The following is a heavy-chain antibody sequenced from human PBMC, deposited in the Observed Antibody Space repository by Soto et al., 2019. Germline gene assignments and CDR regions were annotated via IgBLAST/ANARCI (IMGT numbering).Heavy chain of an antibody. J-gene: IGHJ6*02. CDR1: GFTFGGYA. Sequence: GSLRLSCTASGFTFGGYAMSWFRQAPGKGLEWVGFIRSKAYGGTTEYAASVKGRFTISRDDSKSIAYLQMNSLKTEDTAVYYCTRGAPNYYDSSGYLGYYYYGMDVWGQGTTVTVSS. CDR3: TRGAPNYYDSSGYLGYYYYGMDV. CDR2: IRSKAYGGTT. D-gene: IGHD3-22*01. V-gene: IGHV3-49*03.